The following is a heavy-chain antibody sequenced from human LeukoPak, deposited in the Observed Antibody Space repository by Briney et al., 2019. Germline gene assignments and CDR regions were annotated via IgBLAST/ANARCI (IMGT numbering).Heavy chain of an antibody. V-gene: IGHV3-21*01. CDR1: GFTFSSYS. D-gene: IGHD6-13*01. Sequence: PGGSLRLSCAASGFTFSSYSMNWVRQAPGKGLEWVSSISSSSSYIYYADSVKGRFTISRDNAKNSLYLQMNSLRAEDTAVYYCARDARAGYSSSWYLYWGQGTLVTVSS. CDR2: ISSSSSYI. J-gene: IGHJ4*02. CDR3: ARDARAGYSSSWYLY.